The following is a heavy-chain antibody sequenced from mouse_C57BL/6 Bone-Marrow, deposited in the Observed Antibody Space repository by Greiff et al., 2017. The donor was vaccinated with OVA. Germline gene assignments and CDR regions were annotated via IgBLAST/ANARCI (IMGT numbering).Heavy chain of an antibody. CDR3: ARAAYDYDGDWYFDV. J-gene: IGHJ1*03. Sequence: VQLQQPGAELVKPGASVKLSCKASGYTFTSYWMHWVKQRPGRGLEWIGRIDPNSGGTKYNEKFTSKATLTVDKPASTAYMQLSSLTSEDSAVYDCARAAYDYDGDWYFDVWGTGTTVTGSS. CDR1: GYTFTSYW. V-gene: IGHV1-72*01. CDR2: IDPNSGGT. D-gene: IGHD2-4*01.